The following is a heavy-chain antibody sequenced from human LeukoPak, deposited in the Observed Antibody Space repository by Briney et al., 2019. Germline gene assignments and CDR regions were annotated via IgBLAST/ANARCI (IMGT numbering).Heavy chain of an antibody. D-gene: IGHD6-19*01. CDR1: GFTFSSYD. J-gene: IGHJ4*02. V-gene: IGHV3-13*01. CDR3: AKGGAVPGRDY. Sequence: GGSLRLSCAASGFTFSSYDIHWVRQATGKGLEWVSGIGTAGEIYYPGSVKGRFTISRDNAKNSLYLQTNSLRGEDTAVYYCAKGGAVPGRDYWGQGTLVTVSS. CDR2: IGTAGEI.